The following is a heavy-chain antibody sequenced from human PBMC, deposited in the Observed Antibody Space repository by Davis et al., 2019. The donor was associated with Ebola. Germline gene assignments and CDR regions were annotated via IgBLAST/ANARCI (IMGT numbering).Heavy chain of an antibody. Sequence: PGGSLRLSCTASGFTFGDYAMSWVRQAPGKGLEWVGFIRSKAYGGTTEYAASVKGRFTISRDDSKSIAYLQMNSLKTEDTAVYYCAKQYIGYCSGGSCYSDAFDIWGQGTMVTVSS. V-gene: IGHV3-49*04. CDR2: IRSKAYGGTT. CDR1: GFTFGDYA. D-gene: IGHD2-15*01. CDR3: AKQYIGYCSGGSCYSDAFDI. J-gene: IGHJ3*02.